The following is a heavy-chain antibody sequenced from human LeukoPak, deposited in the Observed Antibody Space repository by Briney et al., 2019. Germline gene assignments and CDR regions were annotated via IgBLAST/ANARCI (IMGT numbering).Heavy chain of an antibody. CDR2: INYSGST. D-gene: IGHD4-17*01. V-gene: IGHV4-39*07. CDR3: ARGPTTVTRAFDY. Sequence: PSETLSLTCTVSGGSISNTFYYWGWIRQPPGKGLEWIGSINYSGSTYYNPSLKSRVTMSVDTSKNQFSLNLSSVTAADTAVYYCARGPTTVTRAFDYWGQGTLVTVSS. CDR1: GGSISNTFYY. J-gene: IGHJ4*02.